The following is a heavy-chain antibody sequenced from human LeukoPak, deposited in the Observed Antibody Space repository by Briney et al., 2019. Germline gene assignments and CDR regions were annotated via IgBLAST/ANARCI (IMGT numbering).Heavy chain of an antibody. J-gene: IGHJ4*02. CDR3: ARRADDYGSLYFDY. CDR1: GGSISSSSYY. D-gene: IGHD3-10*01. V-gene: IGHV4-39*01. Sequence: SETLSLTCTVSGGSISSSSYYRGWIRQPPGRGLEWSGSIYYSGRTYYNPSLKSRVTISVDTSKNQFSLKLSSVTAADTAVYYCARRADDYGSLYFDYWGQGTLVTVSS. CDR2: IYYSGRT.